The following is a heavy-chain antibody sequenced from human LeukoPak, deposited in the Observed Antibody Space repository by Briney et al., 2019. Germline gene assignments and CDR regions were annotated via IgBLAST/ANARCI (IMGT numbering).Heavy chain of an antibody. Sequence: SETLSLTCTVSGGSISSYYWSWIRQPPGKGLEWIGYIYYSGSTNYNPSLKSRVTISVDTSKNQFSLKLSSVTAADTAVYYCARPSTAVAGNFDYWGQGTLVTVSS. CDR1: GGSISSYY. V-gene: IGHV4-59*08. J-gene: IGHJ4*02. D-gene: IGHD6-19*01. CDR2: IYYSGST. CDR3: ARPSTAVAGNFDY.